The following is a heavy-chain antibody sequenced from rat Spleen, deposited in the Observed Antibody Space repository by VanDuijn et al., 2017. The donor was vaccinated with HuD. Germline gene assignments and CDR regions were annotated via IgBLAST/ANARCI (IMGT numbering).Heavy chain of an antibody. Sequence: EVQLVESGGGLVQPGGSLKLSCVASGFTFNNYWMTWIRQAPGKGLEWVSSINTDGGSTYYSDSVRGRFTISRKNAENTVYLQMNSLRSEDTATYYCVKEANYGGLMDVWGQGASVTVSS. CDR3: VKEANYGGLMDV. CDR2: INTDGGST. V-gene: IGHV5-58*01. J-gene: IGHJ4*01. D-gene: IGHD1-11*01. CDR1: GFTFNNYW.